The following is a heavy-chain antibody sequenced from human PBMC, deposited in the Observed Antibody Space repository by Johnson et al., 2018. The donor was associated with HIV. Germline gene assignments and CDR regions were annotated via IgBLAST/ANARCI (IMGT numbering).Heavy chain of an antibody. D-gene: IGHD6-25*01. CDR2: ISYDGSNK. CDR1: GFTFSSYG. V-gene: IGHV3-30*18. Sequence: VQLVESGGGVVQPGRSLRLSCAASGFTFSSYGMHWVRQAPVKGLEWVAVISYDGSNKYYADSVKGRFTISRDNSKNTLYLQMNSLRAEDTAVYYCAKDSATDPFDIWGQGTMVTVSS. CDR3: AKDSATDPFDI. J-gene: IGHJ3*02.